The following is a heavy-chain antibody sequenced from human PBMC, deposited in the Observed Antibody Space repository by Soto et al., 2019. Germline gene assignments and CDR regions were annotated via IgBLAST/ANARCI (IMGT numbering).Heavy chain of an antibody. CDR2: ISSSTNTI. D-gene: IGHD2-15*01. V-gene: IGHV3-48*02. CDR3: ARGYCRGGSCYSGDAFDI. CDR1: GFTFSSYS. J-gene: IGHJ3*02. Sequence: EVPLVESGGGLVQPGGSLRLSCAASGFTFSSYSMNWVRQAPGKGLEWLSYISSSTNTIYYADSVRGRFTISRDNAKNSLYLQMNSLRDEDTAVYYCARGYCRGGSCYSGDAFDIWGQGTMVTVSS.